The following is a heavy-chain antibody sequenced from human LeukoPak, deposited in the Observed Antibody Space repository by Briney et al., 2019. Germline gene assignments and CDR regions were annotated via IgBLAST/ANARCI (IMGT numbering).Heavy chain of an antibody. CDR1: GYTFTGYY. V-gene: IGHV1-2*02. D-gene: IGHD6-13*01. Sequence: GASVKVSCKASGYTFTGYYIHWVRQAPGQGLEWMGWVNPNSGGRNYAQKFQGRVTMTRDATISTAYMELSSLISDDTAVYYCARSQWGIASAGLDYWGQGTLVSVSS. CDR3: ARSQWGIASAGLDY. J-gene: IGHJ4*02. CDR2: VNPNSGGR.